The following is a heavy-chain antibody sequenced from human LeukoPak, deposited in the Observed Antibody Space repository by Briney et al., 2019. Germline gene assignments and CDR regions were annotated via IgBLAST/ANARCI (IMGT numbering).Heavy chain of an antibody. Sequence: SQTLSLTCAISGDSVSSNSAAWNWIRQSPSRGLEWLGRTYYRSKWYDDYAVSVKSRLTINPDTSKNQFSLQLDSVTPGDTAVYYCARGGAGGRAFDIWGQGTLVTVSS. D-gene: IGHD2-15*01. CDR2: TYYRSKWYD. CDR1: GDSVSSNSAA. J-gene: IGHJ3*02. CDR3: ARGGAGGRAFDI. V-gene: IGHV6-1*01.